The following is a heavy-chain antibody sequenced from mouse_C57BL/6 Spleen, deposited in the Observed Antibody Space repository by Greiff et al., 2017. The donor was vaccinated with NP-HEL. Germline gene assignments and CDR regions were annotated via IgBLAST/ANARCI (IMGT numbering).Heavy chain of an antibody. CDR3: ARPAYYSNYSWFAY. D-gene: IGHD2-5*01. V-gene: IGHV5-6*02. Sequence: DVMLVESGGDLVKPGGSLKLSCAASGFTFSSYGMSWVRQTPDKRLEWVATISSGGSYTYYPDSVKGRFTISRDNAKNTLYLQMSSLKSEDTAMYYCARPAYYSNYSWFAYWGQGTLVTVSA. J-gene: IGHJ3*01. CDR2: ISSGGSYT. CDR1: GFTFSSYG.